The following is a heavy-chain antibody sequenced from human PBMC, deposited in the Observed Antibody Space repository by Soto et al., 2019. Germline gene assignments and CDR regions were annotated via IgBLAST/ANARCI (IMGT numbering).Heavy chain of an antibody. CDR2: ISYDGSHK. CDR1: GFTFSNYG. J-gene: IGHJ4*02. V-gene: IGHV3-30*18. Sequence: QVQLVESGGGVVQPGRSLRLSCAGSGFTFSNYGLHWVRQAPGKGLEWVAVISYDGSHKYYADSVKGRFTISRDNYNNMLYLQMDSLRAEDTAVYYCAKAGARRYCSRSSCHPAGAYWGQGTLVTVSS. D-gene: IGHD2-15*01. CDR3: AKAGARRYCSRSSCHPAGAY.